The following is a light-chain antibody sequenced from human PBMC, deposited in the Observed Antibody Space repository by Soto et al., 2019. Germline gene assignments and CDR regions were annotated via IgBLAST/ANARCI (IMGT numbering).Light chain of an antibody. CDR3: CSYVGATTYV. V-gene: IGLV2-23*01. CDR2: EGS. CDR1: SSNIGGYNV. Sequence: QSVVSQPSTVSGSTGQSINISYSGTSSNIGGYNVVSWYQQHPGKTPKVIVYEGSKRPSGVSDRFSGSTSGSTASLTISGLQAEDEAEYYCCSYVGATTYVFGSGTKVTVL. J-gene: IGLJ1*01.